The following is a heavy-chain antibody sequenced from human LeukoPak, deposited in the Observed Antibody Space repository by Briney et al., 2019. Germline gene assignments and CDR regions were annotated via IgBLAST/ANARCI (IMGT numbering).Heavy chain of an antibody. V-gene: IGHV3-11*01. J-gene: IGHJ5*02. D-gene: IGHD6-13*01. CDR1: GFTFSGYC. CDR2: ISSSGSTI. CDR3: ASGNSRSNWFDP. Sequence: GGSLRLSCAASGFTFSGYCMSWIRQAPGKGLEWVSYISSSGSTIYYADSVKGRFTISRDNAKNSLYVQMNSLRAEHTAVYYCASGNSRSNWFDPWGQGTLVTVSS.